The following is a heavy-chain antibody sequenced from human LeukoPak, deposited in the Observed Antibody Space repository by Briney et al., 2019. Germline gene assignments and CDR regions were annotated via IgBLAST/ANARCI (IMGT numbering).Heavy chain of an antibody. J-gene: IGHJ4*01. Sequence: GGSLRLPCAASGFTFSSYGMHWVRQAPGKGLEWVAVIWYDGSNKYYADSVKGRFTISRDNSKNTLYLQMNSLRAEDTAVYYCAKDSGAKIRYLDYWGQGTLVTVSS. V-gene: IGHV3-33*06. CDR2: IWYDGSNK. CDR1: GFTFSSYG. CDR3: AKDSGAKIRYLDY. D-gene: IGHD5-12*01.